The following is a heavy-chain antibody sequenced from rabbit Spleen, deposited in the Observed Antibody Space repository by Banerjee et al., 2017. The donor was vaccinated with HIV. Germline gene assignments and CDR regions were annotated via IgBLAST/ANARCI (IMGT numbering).Heavy chain of an antibody. J-gene: IGHJ4*01. CDR2: IYGGDGGST. CDR1: GFSFSNSYY. Sequence: QSLEESGGDRVKPGASLTLTCTASGFSFSNSYYMCWVRQAPGKGLESIACIYGGDGGSTWYASWAKGRFTISKTSSTTVTLQVTSLTAADTATYFCARGSAAMTMVITGFYFNLWGPGPLVTVS. V-gene: IGHV1S40*01. CDR3: ARGSAAMTMVITGFYFNL. D-gene: IGHD2-1*01.